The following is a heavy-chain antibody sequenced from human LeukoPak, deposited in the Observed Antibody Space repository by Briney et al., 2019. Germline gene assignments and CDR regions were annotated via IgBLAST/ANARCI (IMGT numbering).Heavy chain of an antibody. CDR2: IYYSGST. D-gene: IGHD2-2*01. CDR3: ARRCSSTSCYYGFGY. Sequence: SETLSLTCAVYGGSLSGYYWGWIRQPPGKGLEWIGSIYYSGSTYYNPSLKSRVTISVDTSKNQFSLKLSSVTAADTAVFYCARRCSSTSCYYGFGYWGQGTLVTVSS. J-gene: IGHJ4*02. CDR1: GGSLSGYY. V-gene: IGHV4-39*01.